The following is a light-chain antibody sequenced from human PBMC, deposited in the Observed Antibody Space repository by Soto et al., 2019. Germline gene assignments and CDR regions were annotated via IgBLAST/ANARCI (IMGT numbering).Light chain of an antibody. CDR2: GAS. V-gene: IGKV3-15*01. Sequence: EIVMTQSPATLSVFPGERATLSCRASQSISSNLAWYQQKPGQAPRLLIYGASTRATGIPARFSGSGSGTEFTLNISSLQSEDFAVYYCQQYNNWPPWTFGQGTKVE. J-gene: IGKJ1*01. CDR1: QSISSN. CDR3: QQYNNWPPWT.